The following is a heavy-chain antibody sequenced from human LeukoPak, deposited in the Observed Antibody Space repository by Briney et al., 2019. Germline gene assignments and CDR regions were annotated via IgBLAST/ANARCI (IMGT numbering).Heavy chain of an antibody. V-gene: IGHV3-23*01. CDR2: ISGGGGST. CDR1: GFTFSIFA. D-gene: IGHD1-26*01. CDR3: AKDYSGSYYYLDY. J-gene: IGHJ4*02. Sequence: GGSLRLSCAASGFTFSIFAMSWVRQAPGKGLEWVSTISGGGGSTFYADSVRGRLTISRDNSKNTLYLQVNSLRAEDTAVYYCAKDYSGSYYYLDYWGQGTLVTVSS.